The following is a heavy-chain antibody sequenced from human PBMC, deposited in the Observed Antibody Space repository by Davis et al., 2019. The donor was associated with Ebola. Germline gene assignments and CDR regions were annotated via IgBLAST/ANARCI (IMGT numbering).Heavy chain of an antibody. CDR3: SKGDYDFWSGYRSYYGMDV. V-gene: IGHV3-9*01. D-gene: IGHD3-3*01. CDR1: GFTFDEYA. J-gene: IGHJ6*04. Sequence: SLKISCAASGFTFDEYAMHWVRQAPGKGLEWVSGISWNGANIGYADSVKGRFTISRDNAKNSLYLQMDSLRAEDTALYYCSKGDYDFWSGYRSYYGMDVWGKGTTVTVSS. CDR2: ISWNGANI.